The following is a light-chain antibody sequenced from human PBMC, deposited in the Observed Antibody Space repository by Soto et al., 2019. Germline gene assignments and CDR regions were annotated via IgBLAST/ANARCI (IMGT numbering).Light chain of an antibody. CDR2: EVT. CDR3: SSYTSTGTPV. V-gene: IGLV2-14*01. CDR1: STDVGGYNF. J-gene: IGLJ1*01. Sequence: QSVLTQPASVSGSLGQSITMSCTGTSTDVGGYNFVSWYQQHLDKAPKLLIYEVTNRPSGVSNRFSGSKSGNTASLTISGLQAEDEADYYCSSYTSTGTPVFGTGTKVTVL.